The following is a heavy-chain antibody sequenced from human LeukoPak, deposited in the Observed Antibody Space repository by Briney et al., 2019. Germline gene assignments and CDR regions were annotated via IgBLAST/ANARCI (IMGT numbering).Heavy chain of an antibody. CDR1: RVAFRISW. D-gene: IGHD5-24*01. V-gene: IGHV3-7*02. Sequence: GGSLRLSCAAFRVAFRISWMGCGRQAPGKGLEWVGDIKEDGSAKYYVDSVKGRFTMSRDNAKNSLYLQMSGLRVEDTGIYYCVKKRVWLQFDYWGQGTLVTVSS. CDR2: IKEDGSAK. J-gene: IGHJ4*02. CDR3: VKKRVWLQFDY.